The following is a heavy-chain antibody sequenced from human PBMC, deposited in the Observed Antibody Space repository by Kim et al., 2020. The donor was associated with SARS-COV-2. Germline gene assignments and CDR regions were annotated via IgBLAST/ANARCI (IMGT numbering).Heavy chain of an antibody. J-gene: IGHJ6*02. CDR2: NK. V-gene: IGHV3-30-3*01. CDR3: ARDLYGMDV. Sequence: NKYYASSVKGRFTISRDNSKNTLYLQMNSLRAEDTAVYYCARDLYGMDVWGQGTTVTVSS.